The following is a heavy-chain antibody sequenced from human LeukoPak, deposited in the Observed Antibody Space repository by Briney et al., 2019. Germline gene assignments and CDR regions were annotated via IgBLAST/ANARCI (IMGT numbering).Heavy chain of an antibody. CDR3: ARDSDSSGWFDP. CDR2: IYSGGST. CDR1: GFTVSSNY. D-gene: IGHD6-19*01. Sequence: EGSLRLSCAASGFTVSSNYMSWVRQAPGKGLEWVSVIYSGGSTYYADSVKGRFTISRDNSKNTLYLQMNSLRAEDTAVYYCARDSDSSGWFDPWGQGTLVTVSS. J-gene: IGHJ5*02. V-gene: IGHV3-53*01.